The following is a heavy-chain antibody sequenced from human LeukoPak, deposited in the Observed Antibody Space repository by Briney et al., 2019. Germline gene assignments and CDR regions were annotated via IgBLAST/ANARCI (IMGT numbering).Heavy chain of an antibody. Sequence: SETLSLTFTVSGGSISSYYWSWVRQPAGKGLEWIGRIYASGNTNYNPSLKGRVTMTVDTSKNQFSLNLSSVTAADTAVYDCARGRGSSWYYFDSWGQGTLVTVSS. CDR1: GGSISSYY. CDR2: IYASGNT. V-gene: IGHV4-4*07. J-gene: IGHJ4*02. D-gene: IGHD6-13*01. CDR3: ARGRGSSWYYFDS.